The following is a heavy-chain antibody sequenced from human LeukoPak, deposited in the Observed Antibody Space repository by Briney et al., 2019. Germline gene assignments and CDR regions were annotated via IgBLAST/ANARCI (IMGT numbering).Heavy chain of an antibody. V-gene: IGHV3-30*02. Sequence: PGGSLRLSCAASGITFSSYGMHWVRQAPGKGLEWVAFIRYDGSNKYYADSVRGRFTISRDNSKNTLYLQMNSLRAEDTAVYYCTKVITRLSWFGESTDYWGQGTLVTVSS. CDR1: GITFSSYG. D-gene: IGHD3-10*01. CDR3: TKVITRLSWFGESTDY. CDR2: IRYDGSNK. J-gene: IGHJ4*02.